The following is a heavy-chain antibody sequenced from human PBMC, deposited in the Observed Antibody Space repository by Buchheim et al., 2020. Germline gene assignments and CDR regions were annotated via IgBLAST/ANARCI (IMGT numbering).Heavy chain of an antibody. CDR3: ARGVRYCSGGSCYSGHYFDY. Sequence: QLQLQESGPGLVKPSETLSLTCTVSGGSISSSSYYWGWICQPPGKGLEWIGSIYSSGSTYYNPSLKSRVTISVDTSKNQFSLKLSSVTTAETAVYYCARGVRYCSGGSCYSGHYFDYWGQGTL. CDR1: GGSISSSSYY. CDR2: IYSSGST. D-gene: IGHD2-15*01. J-gene: IGHJ4*02. V-gene: IGHV4-39*07.